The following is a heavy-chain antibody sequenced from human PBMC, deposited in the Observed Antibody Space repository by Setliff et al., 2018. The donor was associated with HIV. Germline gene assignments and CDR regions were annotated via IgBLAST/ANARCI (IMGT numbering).Heavy chain of an antibody. CDR3: ASSEGLWSPAAY. CDR2: INPNTGIP. CDR1: GYSFTAYY. J-gene: IGHJ4*02. D-gene: IGHD3-3*01. Sequence: ASVKVSCKASGYSFTAYYIHWLRQAPGQGLEWMGWINPNTGIPNFARKFQDRVTMTSDTSIRTASMELNRLRSDDTAVYYCASSEGLWSPAAYWGQGTLVTVSS. V-gene: IGHV1-2*02.